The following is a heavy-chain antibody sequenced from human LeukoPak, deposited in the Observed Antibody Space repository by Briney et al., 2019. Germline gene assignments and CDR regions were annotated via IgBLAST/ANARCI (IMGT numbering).Heavy chain of an antibody. Sequence: GGSLRLSCAASGFTFSSYGMHWVRQAPGKGLEWVAVIWYDGSNKYYADSVKGRFTISRDNSKNTLYLQMNSPRAEDTAVYYCARDTYYYGSGSYFVYYYYMDVWGKGTTVTVSS. V-gene: IGHV3-33*01. CDR1: GFTFSSYG. CDR3: ARDTYYYGSGSYFVYYYYMDV. D-gene: IGHD3-10*01. CDR2: IWYDGSNK. J-gene: IGHJ6*03.